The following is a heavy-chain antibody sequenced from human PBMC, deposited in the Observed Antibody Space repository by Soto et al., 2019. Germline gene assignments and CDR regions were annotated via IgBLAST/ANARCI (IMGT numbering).Heavy chain of an antibody. Sequence: ASVKVSCKASGYTFTGYYMHWVRQAPGQGLEWMGWINPNSGGTNYAQKFQGWVTMTRDTSISTAYMELSRLRSDDTAVYYCAREMVEQQLVEYRGVSYYYYGMDVWGQGTRVTVSS. CDR1: GYTFTGYY. CDR3: AREMVEQQLVEYRGVSYYYYGMDV. V-gene: IGHV1-2*04. D-gene: IGHD6-13*01. J-gene: IGHJ6*02. CDR2: INPNSGGT.